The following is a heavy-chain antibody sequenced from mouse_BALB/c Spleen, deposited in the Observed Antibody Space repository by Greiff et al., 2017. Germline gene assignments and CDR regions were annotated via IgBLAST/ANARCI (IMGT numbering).Heavy chain of an antibody. J-gene: IGHJ3*01. V-gene: IGHV1-54*03. CDR3: ARSSGYYGNSAWFAY. D-gene: IGHD2-1*01. CDR1: GYAFTNYL. Sequence: QVQLQQSGAELVRPGTSVKVSCKASGYAFTNYLIEWVKQRPGQGLEWIGVINPGSGGTNYNEKFKGKATLTADKSSSTAYMQLSSLTSDDSAVYFCARSSGYYGNSAWFAYWGQGTLVTVSA. CDR2: INPGSGGT.